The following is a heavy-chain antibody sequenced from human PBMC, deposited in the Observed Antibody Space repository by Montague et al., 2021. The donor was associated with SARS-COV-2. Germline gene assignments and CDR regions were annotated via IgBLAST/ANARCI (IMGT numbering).Heavy chain of an antibody. CDR2: VSYAGYS. V-gene: IGHV4-59*08. Sequence: SETLSLTCTVSGGSVSSFYWSWIRQPPGKGLEWIAYVSYAGYSNYNPSLKSRVAISLDTSKSQFSLKLTSVTAADTGIYYCARHTDVHMNFDQWGQGSLVTVST. CDR3: ARHTDVHMNFDQ. J-gene: IGHJ4*02. CDR1: GGSVSSFY. D-gene: IGHD4-11*01.